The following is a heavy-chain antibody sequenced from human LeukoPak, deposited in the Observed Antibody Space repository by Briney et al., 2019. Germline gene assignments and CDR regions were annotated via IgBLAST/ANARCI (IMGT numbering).Heavy chain of an antibody. V-gene: IGHV4-4*07. CDR2: IYSSGST. CDR3: ARLYSSSFPLY. CDR1: GGSISLHF. Sequence: SETLSLTCTVSGGSISLHFWTWIRQPAGKGLEWIGRIYSSGSTNYNPSLKSRVTMSIDTSKNQFSLKLSSVTAADTAVYYCARLYSSSFPLYWGQGTLVTVSS. J-gene: IGHJ4*02. D-gene: IGHD6-6*01.